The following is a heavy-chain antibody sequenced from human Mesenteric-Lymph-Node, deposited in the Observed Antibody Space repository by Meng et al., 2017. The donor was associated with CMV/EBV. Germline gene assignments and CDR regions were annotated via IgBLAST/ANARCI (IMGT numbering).Heavy chain of an antibody. CDR1: GGTFSSYT. CDR3: AGGIAAAGSRWFDP. Sequence: QVQLVQSGAEVKKPGSSVKVSCKASGGTFSSYTISWVRQAPGQGLEWMGRIIPILGIANYAQKFQGRVTITADKFTSTAHMELSSLRSEDTAVYYCAGGIAAAGSRWFDPWGQGTLVTVSS. D-gene: IGHD6-13*01. CDR2: IIPILGIA. V-gene: IGHV1-69*02. J-gene: IGHJ5*02.